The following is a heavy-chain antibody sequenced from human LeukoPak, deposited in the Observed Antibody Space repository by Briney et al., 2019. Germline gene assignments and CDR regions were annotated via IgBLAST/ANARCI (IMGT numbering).Heavy chain of an antibody. CDR1: GFTVSSNY. CDR2: FYSGGST. V-gene: IGHV3-53*01. CDR3: AREIEYYGSGSYYIGY. Sequence: PGGSLRLFCAASGFTVSSNYMSWVRQAPGKGLEWVSVFYSGGSTYYADSVKGRFTISRDDSKNTLYLQMNSLRPDDTAVYYCAREIEYYGSGSYYIGYWGQGTLVTVSS. J-gene: IGHJ4*02. D-gene: IGHD3-10*01.